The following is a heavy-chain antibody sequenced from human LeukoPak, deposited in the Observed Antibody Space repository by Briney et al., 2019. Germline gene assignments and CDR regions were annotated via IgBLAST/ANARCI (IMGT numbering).Heavy chain of an antibody. Sequence: GGSLRLSCAASGFTFSSYGMHWVRQAPGKGLEWVAFIRYDGSNKYYADSVKGRFTISRDNSKNTLYLQMNSLRAEDTAVYYCAKVGSEGRYYYMDVWGKGTTVIISS. V-gene: IGHV3-30*02. CDR3: AKVGSEGRYYYMDV. D-gene: IGHD1-26*01. CDR2: IRYDGSNK. CDR1: GFTFSSYG. J-gene: IGHJ6*03.